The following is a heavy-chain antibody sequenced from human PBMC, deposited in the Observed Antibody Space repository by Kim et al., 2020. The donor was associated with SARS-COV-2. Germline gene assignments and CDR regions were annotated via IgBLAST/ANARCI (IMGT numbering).Heavy chain of an antibody. CDR1: GGSISSSSYY. D-gene: IGHD2-21*01. CDR3: ASLVVVNNYYGMDV. J-gene: IGHJ6*02. Sequence: SETLSLTCTVSGGSISSSSYYWGWIRQPPGKGLEWIGSIYYSGSTYYNPSLKSRVTISVDTSKNQFSLKLSSVTAADTAVYYCASLVVVNNYYGMDVWGQGTTVTVSS. V-gene: IGHV4-39*01. CDR2: IYYSGST.